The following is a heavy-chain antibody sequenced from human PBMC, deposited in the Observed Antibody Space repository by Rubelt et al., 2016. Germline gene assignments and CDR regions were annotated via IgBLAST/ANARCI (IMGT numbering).Heavy chain of an antibody. CDR2: INHSGST. CDR1: GGSISSYY. D-gene: IGHD3-10*01. J-gene: IGHJ4*02. CDR3: ARVGLLWFGENDY. Sequence: QVQLQESGPGLVKPSETLSLTCTVSGGSISSYYWSWIRQPPGKGLEWIGEINHSGSTNYTPSLKSRGTCSVDKAKNQFSLRLSSVTAADTAVYYCARVGLLWFGENDYWGQGTLVTVSS. V-gene: IGHV4-59*12.